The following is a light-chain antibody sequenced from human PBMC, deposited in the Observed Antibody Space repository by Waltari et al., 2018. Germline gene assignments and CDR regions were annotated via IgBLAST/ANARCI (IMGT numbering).Light chain of an antibody. CDR1: SSNIGSNY. CDR2: RDE. J-gene: IGLJ2*01. V-gene: IGLV1-47*01. Sequence: QSVLTQPPSASGTPGQRVSFSCSGSSSNIGSNYVFWYQQFPGTAPKLLIYRDEQRPSRVPDRVSASKGGNSARLGIRAVRSGGEADYYWAAWDGSLSGRLVGGGTRLTVL. CDR3: AAWDGSLSGRL.